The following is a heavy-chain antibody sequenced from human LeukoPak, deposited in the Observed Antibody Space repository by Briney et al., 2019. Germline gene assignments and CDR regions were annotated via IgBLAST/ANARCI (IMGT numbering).Heavy chain of an antibody. CDR1: GYTFTDYY. CDR3: ARGIAVAGIGWFDP. J-gene: IGHJ5*02. V-gene: IGHV1-2*02. CDR2: INPNSGGT. Sequence: ASVKVSCEASGYTFTDYYLHWVRQAPGQGLEWMGWINPNSGGTYYAQRFQGRVTMTRDTSISTAHMELSRLTSDDTAVYYCARGIAVAGIGWFDPWGQGTLVIVSS. D-gene: IGHD6-19*01.